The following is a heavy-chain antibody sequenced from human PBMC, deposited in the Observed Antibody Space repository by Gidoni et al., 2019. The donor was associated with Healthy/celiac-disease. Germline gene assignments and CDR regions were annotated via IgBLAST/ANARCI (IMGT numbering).Heavy chain of an antibody. V-gene: IGHV3-74*01. Sequence: VQLVEAGGGLVQPGGSLRLSCAASEFTFSSYWMHWVCQAPGKGLVGVSRINSDGSSTSYADSVKGRFTISRDNAKNTLYLQMNSLRAEDTAVYYCARGKAPDAFDAFDIWGQGTMVTVSS. D-gene: IGHD3-16*01. CDR3: ARGKAPDAFDAFDI. CDR1: EFTFSSYW. CDR2: INSDGSST. J-gene: IGHJ3*02.